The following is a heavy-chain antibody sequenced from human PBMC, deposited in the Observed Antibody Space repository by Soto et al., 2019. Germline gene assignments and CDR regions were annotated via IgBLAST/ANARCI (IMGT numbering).Heavy chain of an antibody. CDR3: ARVRAAAFDD. D-gene: IGHD6-13*01. CDR2: IYYSGST. J-gene: IGHJ4*02. CDR1: GGSISSYY. V-gene: IGHV4-59*01. Sequence: SETLSLTCTVSGGSISSYYWSWIRQPPGKGLEWIGYIYYSGSTNYNPSLKSRVTISVDTSKNQFSLRLSSVTAADTAVYYCARVRAAAFDDSGQGTLVTVSS.